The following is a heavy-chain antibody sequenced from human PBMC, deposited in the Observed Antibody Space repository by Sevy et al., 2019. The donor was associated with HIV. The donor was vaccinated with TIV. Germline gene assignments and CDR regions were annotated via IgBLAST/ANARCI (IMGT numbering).Heavy chain of an antibody. CDR3: TRWKAAQSIFDY. V-gene: IGHV3-49*04. D-gene: IGHD6-13*01. CDR1: GFTFGDYC. CDR2: LKSKVYGGTV. Sequence: GGSLRLSCTASGFTFGDYCMSWVRQAPGKGLEWVAFLKSKVYGGTVDNAASVKGRFIISRDDSKSIAYLQMNDLKTEETGVYYCTRWKAAQSIFDYWGQGALVTVSS. J-gene: IGHJ4*02.